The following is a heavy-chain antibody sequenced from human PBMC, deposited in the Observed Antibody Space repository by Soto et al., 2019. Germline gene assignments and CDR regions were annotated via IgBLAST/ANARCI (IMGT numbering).Heavy chain of an antibody. J-gene: IGHJ4*02. CDR3: ARDKITGLFDY. Sequence: QVKLQQWGAGLLKPSETLSLTCAVYGGSFSGYYWTWIRQPPGTGLEWIGEINHSGSTNYNPSLKSRVTISVDTSKNQFSLKLTSVTAADTDVYYCARDKITGLFDYWGQGTLVKVSS. CDR2: INHSGST. V-gene: IGHV4-34*01. D-gene: IGHD2-8*02. CDR1: GGSFSGYY.